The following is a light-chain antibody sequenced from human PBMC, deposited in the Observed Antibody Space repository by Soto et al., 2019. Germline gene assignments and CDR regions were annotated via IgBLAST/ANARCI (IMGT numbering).Light chain of an antibody. V-gene: IGKV1-12*01. CDR3: QQASSFPLT. CDR1: QGIGSW. Sequence: DIQMTQSPSSVSASVGDTVTITCRASQGIGSWLAWYHQIPGKAPKLLIYSASSLQSGTPSRFTGRGSGAAFTLTITNLQPEDVGVYHCQQASSFPLTFGGGTKVDI. J-gene: IGKJ4*01. CDR2: SAS.